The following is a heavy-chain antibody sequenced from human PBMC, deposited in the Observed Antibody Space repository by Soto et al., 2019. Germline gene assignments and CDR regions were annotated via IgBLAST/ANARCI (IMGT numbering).Heavy chain of an antibody. J-gene: IGHJ3*02. CDR3: ARDYLYAFDI. CDR2: ISSRSTSK. Sequence: EVQLVESGGGLVQPGGSLRLSCAASGFTFSSYSMNWVRQAPGKGLEWVSYISSRSTSKYYEDSVRGRFTNSRDNAKNSLYLQMNSLRDEDTAVYYCARDYLYAFDIWGQGTMVTVSP. V-gene: IGHV3-48*02. CDR1: GFTFSSYS.